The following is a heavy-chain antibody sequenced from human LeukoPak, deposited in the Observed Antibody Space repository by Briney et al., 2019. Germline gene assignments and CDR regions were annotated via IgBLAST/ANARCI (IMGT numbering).Heavy chain of an antibody. Sequence: SETLSLTCTVYGGSISSSCYYWGWIRQPPGKGLEWIGSIYYSGSTYYNPSLKSRVTISVDTSKNQFSLKLSSVTAADTAVYYCARDLERYDFWRARGDAFNIWGQGTVVTVSS. J-gene: IGHJ3*02. CDR2: IYYSGST. CDR1: GGSISSSCYY. CDR3: ARDLERYDFWRARGDAFNI. V-gene: IGHV4-39*07. D-gene: IGHD3-3*01.